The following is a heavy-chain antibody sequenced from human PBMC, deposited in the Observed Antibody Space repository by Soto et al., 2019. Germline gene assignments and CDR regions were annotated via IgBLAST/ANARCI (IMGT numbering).Heavy chain of an antibody. CDR2: IYWNDDK. CDR1: GFALSTIGAG. V-gene: IGHV2-5*01. J-gene: IGHJ6*02. Sequence: GSGPTLVNPTQTLTLTCTFSGFALSTIGAGVGWIRQPPPKALELLGFIYWNDDKRYSPYLKSRLTITRDTSKNEVVLTMTNMDPVDTATYYCAYRSTVAGPYGIGVWGQGTTVTVSS. D-gene: IGHD6-19*01. CDR3: AYRSTVAGPYGIGV.